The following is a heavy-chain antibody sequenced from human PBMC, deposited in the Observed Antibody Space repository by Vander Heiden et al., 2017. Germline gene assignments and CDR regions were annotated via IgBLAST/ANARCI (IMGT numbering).Heavy chain of an antibody. Sequence: EVQLVESGGGLVQPGGSLRLSCAASGFTFCMYWMSWVRQAPGKGLEWVAKIKQDGMEYYYVDSVKGRFTISRDNAKNSLYLQMNSLRADDTAVYYCAKHFRGGGYCYFDYWGQGTLVTVSS. D-gene: IGHD2-21*01. CDR1: GFTFCMYW. CDR2: IKQDGMEY. J-gene: IGHJ4*02. CDR3: AKHFRGGGYCYFDY. V-gene: IGHV3-7*01.